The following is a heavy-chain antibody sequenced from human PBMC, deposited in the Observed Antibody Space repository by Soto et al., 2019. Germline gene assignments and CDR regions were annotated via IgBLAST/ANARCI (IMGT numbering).Heavy chain of an antibody. V-gene: IGHV3-48*01. Sequence: EVQLVESGGGLVQPGGSLRLSCAASGFTFSSYSMNWVRQAPGKGLEWVSYISSSSSTIYYADSVKGRFTISRDNAKNSLYLQMNSLRAEETAVYYCARDYYASSGYSAPFDYWGQGTLVTVSS. CDR1: GFTFSSYS. CDR3: ARDYYASSGYSAPFDY. D-gene: IGHD3-22*01. J-gene: IGHJ4*02. CDR2: ISSSSSTI.